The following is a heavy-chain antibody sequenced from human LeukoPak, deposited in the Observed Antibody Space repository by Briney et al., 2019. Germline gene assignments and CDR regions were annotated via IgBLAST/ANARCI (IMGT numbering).Heavy chain of an antibody. D-gene: IGHD6-13*01. Sequence: PSETLSLTCTVSGGSFSSYYWSWIRQPPGKGLEWIGYIYYGGDTNYNPSLKSRVTISVDTSKSQFSLKLSSVTAADTAVFYCARSWGSSSGIDNWGQGTLVTVSS. CDR3: ARSWGSSSGIDN. J-gene: IGHJ4*02. CDR1: GGSFSSYY. V-gene: IGHV4-59*01. CDR2: IYYGGDT.